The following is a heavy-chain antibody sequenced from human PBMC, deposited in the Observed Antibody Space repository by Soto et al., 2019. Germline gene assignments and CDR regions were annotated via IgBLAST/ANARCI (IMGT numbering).Heavy chain of an antibody. CDR3: ARYSRSYAVLN. V-gene: IGHV3-66*01. CDR1: GFTVSSNY. CDR2: TYSGGST. Sequence: PGGSLRLSCAASGFTVSSNYMSWVRQAPGKGLEWVSVTYSGGSTYYADSVKGRFTISRDNAKNSLYLQMNSLRVEDTAVYHCARYSRSYAVLNWGQGTRVTVSS. J-gene: IGHJ4*02. D-gene: IGHD1-26*01.